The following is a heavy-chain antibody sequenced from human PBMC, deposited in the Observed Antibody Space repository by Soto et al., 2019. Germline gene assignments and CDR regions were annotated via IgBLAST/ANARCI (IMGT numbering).Heavy chain of an antibody. V-gene: IGHV1-18*01. CDR1: AVTCGSYG. Sequence: GGSVKVSGNASAVTCGSYGMNWVRQAPVQGLEWMGWISAYKADTNYAQRLQGRVTMTTDTSTSTAYMEVRSLRSDDTAVYYCARDPSDPAGLEWFDPWGQGTLVSVSS. CDR3: ARDPSDPAGLEWFDP. D-gene: IGHD3-10*01. J-gene: IGHJ5*02. CDR2: ISAYKADT.